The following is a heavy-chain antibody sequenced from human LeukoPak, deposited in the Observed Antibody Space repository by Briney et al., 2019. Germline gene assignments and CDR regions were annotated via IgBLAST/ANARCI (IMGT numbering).Heavy chain of an antibody. CDR1: GGSISSYY. CDR3: ARGPRRSVGYFDL. Sequence: SETLSLTCTVSGGSISSYYWSWIRQPPGKGLEWIGEINHSGSTNYNPSLKSRVTISVDTSKNQFSLKLSSVTAADTAVYYCARGPRRSVGYFDLWGRGTLVTVSS. V-gene: IGHV4-34*01. J-gene: IGHJ2*01. CDR2: INHSGST. D-gene: IGHD4-23*01.